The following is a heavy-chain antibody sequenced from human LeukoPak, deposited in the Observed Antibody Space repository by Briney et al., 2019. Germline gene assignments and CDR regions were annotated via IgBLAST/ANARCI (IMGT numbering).Heavy chain of an antibody. Sequence: GGSLRLSCAASGFTFSSYAMSWVRQAPGKGLEWVSAISGSGGSTYYADSVKGRFTISRDNSKNTPYLQMNSLRAEDTAVYYCAKTPRYCSGGSCYGGYFDYWGQGTLVTVSS. CDR3: AKTPRYCSGGSCYGGYFDY. CDR2: ISGSGGST. J-gene: IGHJ4*02. V-gene: IGHV3-23*01. CDR1: GFTFSSYA. D-gene: IGHD2-15*01.